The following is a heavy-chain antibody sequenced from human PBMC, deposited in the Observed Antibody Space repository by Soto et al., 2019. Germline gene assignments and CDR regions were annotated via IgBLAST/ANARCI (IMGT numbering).Heavy chain of an antibody. CDR1: GGSISSSSYY. V-gene: IGHV4-39*01. J-gene: IGHJ4*02. D-gene: IGHD3-22*01. CDR3: ARRIRTYYYDSSGPYFDY. CDR2: IYYSGST. Sequence: SETLSLTCTVSGGSISSSSYYWGWIRQPPGKGLEWIGSIYYSGSTYYNPSLKSRVTISVDTSKNQFSLKLSSVTAADTAVYYCARRIRTYYYDSSGPYFDYWGQGTLVTVSS.